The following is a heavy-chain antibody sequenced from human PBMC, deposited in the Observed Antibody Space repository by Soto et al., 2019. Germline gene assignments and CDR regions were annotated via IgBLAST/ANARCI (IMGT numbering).Heavy chain of an antibody. V-gene: IGHV3-30*03. Sequence: QVQLVESGGGVVQPGRSLRLSCAASGFTFSSYAIHWVRQGPGKGLEWVAVISYDGNNNFYADSVKGRFTISRDDSKNTVSLEMNSLRNEDTAVYSRGIDAHPCSSGVCLHNWVDPWGQGTLVTVSS. CDR1: GFTFSSYA. D-gene: IGHD2-8*01. CDR3: GIDAHPCSSGVCLHNWVDP. J-gene: IGHJ5*02. CDR2: ISYDGNNN.